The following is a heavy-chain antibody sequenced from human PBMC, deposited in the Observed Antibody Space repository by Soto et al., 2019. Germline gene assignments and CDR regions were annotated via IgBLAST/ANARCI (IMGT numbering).Heavy chain of an antibody. Sequence: QLLQSGGGLVQPGGSLTLSCAASGFTFGTTDMSWVRQAPGEGLEWVSTIDGSGGITYYADSVKGRFTISRENSRNTLYLQMNSLRGDDTALYYCVKNSVWFNTWGQGALVTVSS. J-gene: IGHJ5*02. V-gene: IGHV3-23*01. CDR3: VKNSVWFNT. CDR2: IDGSGGIT. D-gene: IGHD3-10*01. CDR1: GFTFGTTD.